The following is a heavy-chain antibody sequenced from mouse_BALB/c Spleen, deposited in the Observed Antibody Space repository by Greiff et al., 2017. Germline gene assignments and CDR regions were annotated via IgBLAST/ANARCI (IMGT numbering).Heavy chain of an antibody. CDR3: ARWPVYGNYDARDY. CDR2: IDPANGNT. Sequence: VQLQPSGAELVKPGASVKLSCTASGFTIKDTYMHWVQQRPEQGLEWIGRIDPANGNTKYDPKFQGKATITADTSSNTAYLQLSSLTSEATAVYYGARWPVYGNYDARDYWGQGTSVTVSS. D-gene: IGHD2-1*01. CDR1: GFTIKDTY. J-gene: IGHJ4*01. V-gene: IGHV14-3*02.